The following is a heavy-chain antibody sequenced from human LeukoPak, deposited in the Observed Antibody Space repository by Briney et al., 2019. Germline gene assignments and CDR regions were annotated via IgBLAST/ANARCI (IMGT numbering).Heavy chain of an antibody. J-gene: IGHJ6*03. CDR1: GLTFVSYA. D-gene: IGHD4-17*01. CDR2: ISGSGDNT. V-gene: IGHV3-23*01. Sequence: PRGSLRLSCAASGLTFVSYAMSWVRQAPGKGLEWVSLISGSGDNTYYADSVKGRFTISRDNYKNTLYLHMKSLRAEDTAIYYCAKAAVTTMFADYYYYMDVWGNGTTVTVSS. CDR3: AKAAVTTMFADYYYYMDV.